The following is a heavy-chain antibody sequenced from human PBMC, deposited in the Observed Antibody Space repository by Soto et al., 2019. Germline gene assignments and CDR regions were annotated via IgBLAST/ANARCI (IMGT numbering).Heavy chain of an antibody. D-gene: IGHD3-16*02. V-gene: IGHV6-1*01. CDR2: TYYRSKWYN. J-gene: IGHJ4*02. CDR1: GDSVSSNSAA. CDR3: ARGVITFGGVIVGFDY. Sequence: PSQTLSLTCAISGDSVSSNSAAWNWIRQSPSRGLEWLGRTYYRSKWYNDYAVSVKSRITINPDTSKNQFSLQLNSVTPEGTAVYYCARGVITFGGVIVGFDYWGQGTLVTVSS.